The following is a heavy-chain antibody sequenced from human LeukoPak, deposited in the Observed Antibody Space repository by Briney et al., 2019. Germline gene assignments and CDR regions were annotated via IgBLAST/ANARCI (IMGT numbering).Heavy chain of an antibody. CDR2: ISSSSSYI. Sequence: GGSLRLSCAASGFTFSNYEMNWVRQAPGKGLEWVSSISSSSSYIYYADSVKGRFTISRDNAKNSLYLQMNSLRAEDTAVYYCARVYSGSYRDAFDIWGQGTMVTVSS. CDR3: ARVYSGSYRDAFDI. D-gene: IGHD1-26*01. CDR1: GFTFSNYE. J-gene: IGHJ3*02. V-gene: IGHV3-21*01.